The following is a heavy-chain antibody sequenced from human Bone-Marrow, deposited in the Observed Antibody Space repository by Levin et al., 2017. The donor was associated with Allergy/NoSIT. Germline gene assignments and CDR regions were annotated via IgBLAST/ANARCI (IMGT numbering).Heavy chain of an antibody. CDR2: IYYDGNA. CDR3: ARSAYSGLDY. CDR1: GNSVSSGSFF. D-gene: IGHD5-12*01. V-gene: IGHV4-61*01. J-gene: IGHJ4*02. Sequence: SETLSLTCTVSGNSVSSGSFFWSWIRQPPGMGLEWIGYIYYDGNAKYNSSLKSRVTISAETSKNQFSLRLRSSTAADTAVYYCARSAYSGLDYWGQGTLVIVSS.